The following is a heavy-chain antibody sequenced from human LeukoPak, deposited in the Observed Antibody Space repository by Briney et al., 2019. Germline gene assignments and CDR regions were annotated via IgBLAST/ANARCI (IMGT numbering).Heavy chain of an antibody. J-gene: IGHJ4*02. Sequence: GGSLRLPCAASGFTFSSHAMSWVRQAPGKGLEWVSRISSGGGTTDYTDSVKGRFTISRDTSKNTLYLQMNSLRAEDTAVYYCAKDRSGSGYFDYWGQGTLVTVSS. V-gene: IGHV3-23*01. CDR3: AKDRSGSGYFDY. CDR2: ISSGGGTT. CDR1: GFTFSSHA. D-gene: IGHD3-10*01.